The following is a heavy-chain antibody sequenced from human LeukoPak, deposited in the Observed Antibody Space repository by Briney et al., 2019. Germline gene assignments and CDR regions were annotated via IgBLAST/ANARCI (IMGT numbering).Heavy chain of an antibody. D-gene: IGHD3-22*01. Sequence: ASVKVSCKASGYTFTGYYMHWVRQAPGQGLEWMGWINPNSGGTNYAQKFQGRVTMTRDTSISTAYMELSRLRSDDTAVYYCATKSPDYYDSSGYYYGYWGQGTLVTVFS. J-gene: IGHJ4*02. CDR3: ATKSPDYYDSSGYYYGY. V-gene: IGHV1-2*02. CDR1: GYTFTGYY. CDR2: INPNSGGT.